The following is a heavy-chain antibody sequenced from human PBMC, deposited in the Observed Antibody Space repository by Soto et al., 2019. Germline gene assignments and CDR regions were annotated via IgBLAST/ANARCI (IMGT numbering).Heavy chain of an antibody. D-gene: IGHD2-21*02. CDR2: INAGNGNT. Sequence: ASVKVSCKASGYTFTSYAMHWVRQAPGQRLEWMGWINAGNGNTKYSQKFQGRVTITRDTSASTAYMELSSLRSEDTAVYYCARYIVEETAADYWGQGTLVTVSS. J-gene: IGHJ4*02. CDR3: ARYIVEETAADY. V-gene: IGHV1-3*01. CDR1: GYTFTSYA.